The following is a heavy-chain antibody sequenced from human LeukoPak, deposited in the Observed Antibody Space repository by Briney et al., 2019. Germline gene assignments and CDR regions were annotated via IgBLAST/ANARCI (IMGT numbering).Heavy chain of an antibody. CDR1: GYTFTSYG. D-gene: IGHD2-15*01. CDR2: ISAYNGNT. CDR3: AKTKYCSGGSCNGNFDY. J-gene: IGHJ4*02. V-gene: IGHV1-18*01. Sequence: ASVKVSCKASGYTFTSYGISWVRQAPGQGLEWMGWISAYNGNTNYAQKLQGRVTMTTDTSTSTAYMELRSLRSDDTVVYYCAKTKYCSGGSCNGNFDYWGQGTLVTVSS.